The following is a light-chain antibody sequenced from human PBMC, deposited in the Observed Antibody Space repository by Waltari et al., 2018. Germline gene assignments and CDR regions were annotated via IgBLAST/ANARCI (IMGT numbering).Light chain of an antibody. J-gene: IGKJ2*01. CDR2: GAS. CDR3: QQYNNWPPYT. Sequence: EIVMTQSPATLSVSPGERATLSCRASQSVSSNLAWYQQKPGQAPRLLIYGASTRATGNPAKFSGSGSWKEFTITIRSMQSEDFAIYYCQQYNNWPPYTFGQGPSWRSN. V-gene: IGKV3-15*01. CDR1: QSVSSN.